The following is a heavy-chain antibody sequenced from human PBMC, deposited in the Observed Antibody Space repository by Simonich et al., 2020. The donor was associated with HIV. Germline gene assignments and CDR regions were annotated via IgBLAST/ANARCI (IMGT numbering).Heavy chain of an antibody. D-gene: IGHD5-18*01. CDR1: GFLFSRYG. Sequence: EVQVVESGGGLVQPGGSLRLSCEACGFLFSRYGMSWVRQAPGKGLEWVANRKQDGREKYYVDSVKGRFTISRDNAKNSLYLQMNSLRAEDTAVYYCASAVYFDFWGQGTLVAVSS. J-gene: IGHJ4*02. CDR2: RKQDGREK. CDR3: ASAVYFDF. V-gene: IGHV3-7*01.